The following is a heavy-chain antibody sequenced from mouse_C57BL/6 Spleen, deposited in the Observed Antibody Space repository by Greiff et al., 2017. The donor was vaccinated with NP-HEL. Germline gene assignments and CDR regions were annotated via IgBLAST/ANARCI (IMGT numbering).Heavy chain of an antibody. V-gene: IGHV5-9-1*02. D-gene: IGHD1-1*01. CDR2: ISSGGDYI. CDR3: TREGEITTVVAPFDY. CDR1: GFTFSSYA. J-gene: IGHJ2*01. Sequence: DVMLVESGEGLVKPGGSLKLSCAASGFTFSSYAMSWVRQTPEKRLEWVAYISSGGDYIYYADTVKGRFTISRDNARNTLYLQMSSLKSEDTAMYYCTREGEITTVVAPFDYWGQGTTLTVSS.